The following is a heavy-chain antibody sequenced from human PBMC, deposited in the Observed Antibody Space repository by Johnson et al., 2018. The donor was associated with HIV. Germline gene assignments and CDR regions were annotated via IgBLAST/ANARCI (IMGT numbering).Heavy chain of an antibody. V-gene: IGHV3-33*06. Sequence: QMQLVESGGGVVQPGRSVRLYCAASGFIFSTYGMHWVRQAPGKGLEWVAVIWYDGSNEHYADSVKGRFTISRDNSKNTLYLQMNSLRAEDTAVYYCAKGGGGGENSDHYAFDIWGQGTMVIVSS. J-gene: IGHJ3*02. D-gene: IGHD3-16*01. CDR1: GFIFSTYG. CDR2: IWYDGSNE. CDR3: AKGGGGGENSDHYAFDI.